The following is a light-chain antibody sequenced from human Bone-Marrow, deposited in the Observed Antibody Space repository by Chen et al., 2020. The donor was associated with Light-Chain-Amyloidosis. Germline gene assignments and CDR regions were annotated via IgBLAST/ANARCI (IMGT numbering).Light chain of an antibody. CDR1: QGISSY. CDR3: QQLNSYPRA. V-gene: IGKV1-9*01. CDR2: AAS. Sequence: DIQLTQSPSFLSASVGDRVTITCRASQGISSYLAWYQQKPGKAPKLLIYAASTLQSGVPSRFSGSGAGTEFTLTISSLQPEDFAADYCQQLNSYPRAFGGGTTVEIK. J-gene: IGKJ4*01.